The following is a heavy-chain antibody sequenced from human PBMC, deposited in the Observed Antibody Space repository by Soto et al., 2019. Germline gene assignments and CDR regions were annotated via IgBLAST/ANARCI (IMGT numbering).Heavy chain of an antibody. D-gene: IGHD3-16*01. Sequence: QLQLQESGSGLVKPSQTLSLTCAVSGGSISSGGYSWSWIRQPPGKGLEWIGYIYHSGSTYYNPSLKSRVTISVDRSRNQFSLKLSSVTAADTAVYYCAVGGEMTFDYWGRGTLVIVSS. V-gene: IGHV4-30-2*01. CDR3: AVGGEMTFDY. J-gene: IGHJ4*02. CDR1: GGSISSGGYS. CDR2: IYHSGST.